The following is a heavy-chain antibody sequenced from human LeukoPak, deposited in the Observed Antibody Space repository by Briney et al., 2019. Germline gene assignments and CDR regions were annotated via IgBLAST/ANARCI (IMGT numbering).Heavy chain of an antibody. V-gene: IGHV1-24*01. Sequence: GASVKVSCKVSGYSLSQLSMLWVRQAPGKGLEWMGRFEDGETVYSQTFQGRVTMTEDTSTDTAYMELISLRSDDTAVYYCATGWQRSGLNYWGQGTLVTVSS. CDR2: FEDGET. D-gene: IGHD5-12*01. J-gene: IGHJ4*02. CDR1: GYSLSQLS. CDR3: ATGWQRSGLNY.